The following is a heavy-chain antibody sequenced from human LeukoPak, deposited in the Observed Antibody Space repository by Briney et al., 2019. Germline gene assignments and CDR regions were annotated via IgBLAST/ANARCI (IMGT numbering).Heavy chain of an antibody. J-gene: IGHJ6*02. CDR1: GFTFSSYS. Sequence: GGSLRLSCAASGFTFSSYSMNWVRQAPGKGLEWVSYISSSSSTIYYADSVKGRFTISRDNAKNSLYLQMNSLREEDTAVYYCARVTTSYAPDGMDVWGQGTTVTVSS. CDR2: ISSSSSTI. CDR3: ARVTTSYAPDGMDV. V-gene: IGHV3-48*02. D-gene: IGHD2-2*01.